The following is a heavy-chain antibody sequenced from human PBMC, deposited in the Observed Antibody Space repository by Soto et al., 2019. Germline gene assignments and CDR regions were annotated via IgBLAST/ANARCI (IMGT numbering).Heavy chain of an antibody. D-gene: IGHD3-16*01. CDR2: ISYDGSNK. Sequence: ESGGGVVQPGRSLRLSCAASGFTFSSYGMHWVRQAPGKGLEWVAVISYDGSNKYYADSVKGRFTISRDNSKNTLYLQMNSLRAEDTAVYYCAKPSGYDYIWKMGFDYWGQGTLVTVSS. V-gene: IGHV3-30*18. CDR1: GFTFSSYG. J-gene: IGHJ4*02. CDR3: AKPSGYDYIWKMGFDY.